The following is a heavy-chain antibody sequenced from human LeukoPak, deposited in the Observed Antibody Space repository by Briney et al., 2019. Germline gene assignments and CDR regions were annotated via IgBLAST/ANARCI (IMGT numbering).Heavy chain of an antibody. D-gene: IGHD6-13*01. J-gene: IGHJ4*02. CDR1: GFTVSSNY. Sequence: PGGSLRLSCAASGFTVSSNYMGWVRQAPGKGLEWVSLIYSGGSTYYADSVKGRFTISRDNSKNTLYLQMNSLRAEDTAVYYCARVPLVEAAAGGTFDYWGQGTLVTVSS. CDR2: IYSGGST. CDR3: ARVPLVEAAAGGTFDY. V-gene: IGHV3-66*01.